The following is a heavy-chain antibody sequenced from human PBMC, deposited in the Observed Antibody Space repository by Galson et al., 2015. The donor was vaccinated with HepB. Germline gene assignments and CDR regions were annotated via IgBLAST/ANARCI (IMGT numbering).Heavy chain of an antibody. V-gene: IGHV3-74*01. CDR2: INSDGSST. CDR1: GFTFSSYW. J-gene: IGHJ4*02. Sequence: SLRLSCAASGFTFSSYWMHWVRQAPGKGLVWVSRINSDGSSTSYADSVKGRFTISRDNAKNTLYLQMNSLRAEDTAVYYCARTEYYYDSSGYYYLGYFDYWGQGTLVTVSS. D-gene: IGHD3-22*01. CDR3: ARTEYYYDSSGYYYLGYFDY.